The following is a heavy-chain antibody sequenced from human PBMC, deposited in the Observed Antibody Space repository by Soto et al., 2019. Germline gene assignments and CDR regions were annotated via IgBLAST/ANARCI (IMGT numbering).Heavy chain of an antibody. CDR1: GFTFSSYA. CDR3: AKDRGCSSTSCDVGNFDY. J-gene: IGHJ4*02. Sequence: EVQLLESGGGLVQPGGSLRLSCAASGFTFSSYAMSWVRQAPGKGLEWVSAISGSGGSTYYADSVKGRFTISRDNSKNTLSLQMNSLRAEDTAVYYCAKDRGCSSTSCDVGNFDYWGQGTLVTVSS. V-gene: IGHV3-23*01. CDR2: ISGSGGST. D-gene: IGHD2-2*01.